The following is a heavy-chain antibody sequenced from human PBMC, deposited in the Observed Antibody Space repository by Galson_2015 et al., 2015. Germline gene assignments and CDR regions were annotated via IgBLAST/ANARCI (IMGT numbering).Heavy chain of an antibody. V-gene: IGHV4-39*01. CDR3: ARHTYYYDSSGYYYVVYYYYGMDV. D-gene: IGHD3-22*01. CDR1: GGSISSSSYY. J-gene: IGHJ6*02. Sequence: ETLSLTCTVSGGSISSSSYYWGWIRQPPGKGLEWIGSIYYSGSTYYNPSLKSRVTISEDTSKNHFSLKLSSVTAADTAVYYCARHTYYYDSSGYYYVVYYYYGMDVWGQGTTVTVSS. CDR2: IYYSGST.